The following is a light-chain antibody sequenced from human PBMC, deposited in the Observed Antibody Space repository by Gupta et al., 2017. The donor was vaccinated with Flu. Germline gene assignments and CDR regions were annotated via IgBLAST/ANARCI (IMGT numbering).Light chain of an antibody. J-gene: IGLJ3*02. Sequence: QSVLTQPPSVSAAPGQKVTISCSGSSSNIGNNYVSWYQQLPETAPKLLIYDNNKRPSGIPDRFSGSKSGTSATLAITGLQTGDEADYYCGTWDSSLSAGVFGGGTKLTVL. V-gene: IGLV1-51*01. CDR1: SSNIGNNY. CDR3: GTWDSSLSAGV. CDR2: DNN.